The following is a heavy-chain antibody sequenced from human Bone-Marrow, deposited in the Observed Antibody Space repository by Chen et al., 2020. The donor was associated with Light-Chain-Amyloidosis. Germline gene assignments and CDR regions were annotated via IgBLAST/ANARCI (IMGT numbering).Heavy chain of an antibody. J-gene: IGHJ3*02. Sequence: EVQLVESGGGLLQRGGSLRLSCAASGFAFSSYAMSWVRPAPGKGLGWVSTIRGSGGRRYYGDSLKGPLTISRDNCKHALLLKMNSLRAKNTAVYYCAKDISYDDILPGYPADAFDIWGQGTMVTVSS. CDR2: IRGSGGRR. CDR3: AKDISYDDILPGYPADAFDI. D-gene: IGHD3-9*01. V-gene: IGHV3-23*04. CDR1: GFAFSSYA.